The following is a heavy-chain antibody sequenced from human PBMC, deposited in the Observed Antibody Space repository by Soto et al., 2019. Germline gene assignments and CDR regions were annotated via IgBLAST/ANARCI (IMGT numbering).Heavy chain of an antibody. J-gene: IGHJ4*02. Sequence: PGGSLRLSCAASGFTFSSYCMHWVRQAPCKGLEWVAVISYDGSNKYYADSVKGRFTISRDNSKNTLYLQMNSLRAEDTAVYYCAKDQNYYDSSGCFDYWGRRTLVTVCS. CDR1: GFTFSSYC. D-gene: IGHD3-22*01. CDR2: ISYDGSNK. CDR3: AKDQNYYDSSGCFDY. V-gene: IGHV3-30*18.